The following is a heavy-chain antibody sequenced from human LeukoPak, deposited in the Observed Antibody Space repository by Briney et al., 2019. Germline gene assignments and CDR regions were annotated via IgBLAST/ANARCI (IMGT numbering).Heavy chain of an antibody. CDR3: ARDLVVGASGGNWFDP. CDR2: IYTSGST. Sequence: SETLSLTCTVSGGSVSSYYWSWIRRPAGKGPEWIGRIYTSGSTNYNPSLKSRVTMSVDTSKNQFSLKLSSVTAADTAVYYCARDLVVGASGGNWFDPWGQGTLVTVSS. V-gene: IGHV4-4*07. D-gene: IGHD1-26*01. J-gene: IGHJ5*02. CDR1: GGSVSSYY.